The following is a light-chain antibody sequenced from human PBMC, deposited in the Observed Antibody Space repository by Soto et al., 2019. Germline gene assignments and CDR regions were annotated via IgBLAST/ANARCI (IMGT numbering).Light chain of an antibody. Sequence: EIVLTQSPGTLSLSPGERATLSCRASQSVSSNYLAWYQQRPGQAPRLLIYGASSRATGIPDRFSGSGSGTDFTLTISRLEPEDFAVYYCQQYGTSPITFGQGTRLEIK. CDR2: GAS. CDR1: QSVSSNY. CDR3: QQYGTSPIT. V-gene: IGKV3-20*01. J-gene: IGKJ5*01.